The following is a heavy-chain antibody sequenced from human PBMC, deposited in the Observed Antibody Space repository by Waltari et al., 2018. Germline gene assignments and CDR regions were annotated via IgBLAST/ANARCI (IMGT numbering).Heavy chain of an antibody. V-gene: IGHV3-7*03. D-gene: IGHD3-10*01. CDR2: IKFDGTGQ. J-gene: IGHJ4*02. Sequence: DVYLAESGGGLVQPGGSLRLSCAASGFALLMCAISWVRQAPGKGLEWVANIKFDGTGQYYLDSVAGRFTISRDNTKNSLYLQMDRLRDDDTAVYYCARGSADFVRFWDSWGQGTLVTVSS. CDR1: GFALLMCA. CDR3: ARGSADFVRFWDS.